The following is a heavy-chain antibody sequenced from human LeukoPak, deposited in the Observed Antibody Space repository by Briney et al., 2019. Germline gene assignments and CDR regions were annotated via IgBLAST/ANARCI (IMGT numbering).Heavy chain of an antibody. J-gene: IGHJ3*02. Sequence: GGSLRLSCAASGFTFSSYSMNWVRQAPGKGLEWVSSISSSSSYIYYADSVKGRFTISRDNAKNSLYLQMNSLRAEVTAVYYCARSMAQDVDAFDIRGQGTMVTVSS. CDR3: ARSMAQDVDAFDI. CDR1: GFTFSSYS. V-gene: IGHV3-21*01. CDR2: ISSSSSYI. D-gene: IGHD2-21*01.